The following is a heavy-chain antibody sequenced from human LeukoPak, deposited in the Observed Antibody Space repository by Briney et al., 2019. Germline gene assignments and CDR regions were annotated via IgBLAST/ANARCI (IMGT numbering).Heavy chain of an antibody. CDR1: GGSISSGGYS. CDR2: IYYSGST. CDR3: ARVNSIFGEVTKGYFDY. D-gene: IGHD3-3*01. J-gene: IGHJ4*02. V-gene: IGHV4-30-4*07. Sequence: SQALSLTCAVSGGSISSGGYSWSWLRQPPGKGLEWIGYIYYSGSTYYNPSLKSRVTISVDTSKNQFSLKLSSVTAADTAVYYCARVNSIFGEVTKGYFDYWGQGTLVTVSS.